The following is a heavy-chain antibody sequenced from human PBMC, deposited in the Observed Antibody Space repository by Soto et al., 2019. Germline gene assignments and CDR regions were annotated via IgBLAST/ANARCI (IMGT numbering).Heavy chain of an antibody. D-gene: IGHD3-22*01. J-gene: IGHJ6*02. CDR2: IYYSGST. CDR3: ARAREYYYDSSGHGMDV. CDR1: GGSISSGDYY. Sequence: PSETLSLTCTVSGGSISSGDYYWSWIRQLPGKGLEWIGYIYYSGSTYYNPSLKSRVTISVDTSKNQFSLKLSSVTAADTAVYYCARAREYYYDSSGHGMDVWGQGTTVTVSS. V-gene: IGHV4-30-4*01.